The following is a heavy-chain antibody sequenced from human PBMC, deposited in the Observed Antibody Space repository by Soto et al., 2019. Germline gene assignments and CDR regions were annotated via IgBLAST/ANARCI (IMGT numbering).Heavy chain of an antibody. CDR2: IIPILGIA. CDR3: ARSGGELPKKTYYYYGMDV. CDR1: GGTFSSYT. J-gene: IGHJ6*02. V-gene: IGHV1-69*02. Sequence: QVQLVQSGAEVKKPGSSVKVSCKASGGTFSSYTISWVRQAPGQGLEWMGRIIPILGIANYAQKFQGRVTITADKSTSTAYMELSSLRSEDTAVYYCARSGGELPKKTYYYYGMDVWGQGTTVTVSS. D-gene: IGHD3-16*01.